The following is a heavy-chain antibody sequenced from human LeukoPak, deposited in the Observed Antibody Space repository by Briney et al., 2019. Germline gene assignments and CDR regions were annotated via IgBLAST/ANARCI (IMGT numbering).Heavy chain of an antibody. CDR2: ISSSSSTI. Sequence: GGSLRLSCAASGFTFSSYEMNWVRQAPGKGLEWVSAISSSSSTIYYADSVKGRFTISRDNAKNSLYLQMNSLRAEDTAVYYCARDIDNYGDYIPYWGQGTLVTVSS. V-gene: IGHV3-48*01. CDR1: GFTFSSYE. J-gene: IGHJ4*02. D-gene: IGHD4-17*01. CDR3: ARDIDNYGDYIPY.